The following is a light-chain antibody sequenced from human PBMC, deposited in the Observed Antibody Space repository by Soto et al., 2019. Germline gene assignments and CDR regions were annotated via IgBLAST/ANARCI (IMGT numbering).Light chain of an antibody. Sequence: EIVMTQSPATLSVSPGERATLSCRASQSVSSNLAWYQQKPGQAPRLLIYGASTRATGIPARFSGSGSGTEFTLTLSSRQSEDFAVYYCQQYNNWPLWTFGQGTKVEIK. CDR2: GAS. CDR1: QSVSSN. CDR3: QQYNNWPLWT. V-gene: IGKV3-15*01. J-gene: IGKJ1*01.